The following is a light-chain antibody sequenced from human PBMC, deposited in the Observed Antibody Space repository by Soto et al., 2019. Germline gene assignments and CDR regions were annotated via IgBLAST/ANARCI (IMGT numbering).Light chain of an antibody. CDR1: QSVSTY. CDR3: HHRSGWPPWT. V-gene: IGKV3-11*01. CDR2: DVS. Sequence: EIVLTQSPATLSLSPGERATLSCRASQSVSTYLAWYQQKPGQAPRLLIYDVSDRATGIPARFSGSGSGTNFTLTISGLEPEDFSVYYCHHRSGWPPWTFGQGTKVQI. J-gene: IGKJ1*01.